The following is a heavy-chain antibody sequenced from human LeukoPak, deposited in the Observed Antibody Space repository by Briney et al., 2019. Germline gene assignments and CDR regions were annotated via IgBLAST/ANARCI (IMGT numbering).Heavy chain of an antibody. CDR1: GFTFDDYA. J-gene: IGHJ4*02. CDR3: ARAAI. Sequence: TGGSLRLSCAASGFTFDDYAMHWVRQAPGKGLEWVSSISSSSSYIYYADSVKGRFTISRDNAKNSLYLQMNSLRAEDTAVYYCARAAIWGQGTLVTVSS. CDR2: ISSSSSYI. D-gene: IGHD3-9*01. V-gene: IGHV3-21*01.